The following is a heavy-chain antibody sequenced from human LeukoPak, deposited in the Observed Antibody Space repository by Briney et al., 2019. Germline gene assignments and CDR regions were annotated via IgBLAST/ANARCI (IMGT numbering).Heavy chain of an antibody. CDR3: ARPKAGYSSTDAFDI. D-gene: IGHD6-19*01. Sequence: SATLSLTCAVYGGSFSGYYWNWIRQPPGKGLEWIGEISHSGINTYNPSLKSRVTLSVDTSKNQFSLRMISVTAADTAVYFCARPKAGYSSTDAFDIWGQGTTVTVSS. J-gene: IGHJ3*02. CDR2: ISHSGIN. V-gene: IGHV4-34*01. CDR1: GGSFSGYY.